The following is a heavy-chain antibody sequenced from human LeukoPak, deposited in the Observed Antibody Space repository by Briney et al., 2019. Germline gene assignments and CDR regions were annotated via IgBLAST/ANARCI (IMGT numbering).Heavy chain of an antibody. CDR1: GYTFTSYD. CDR2: MNPNSGNT. V-gene: IGHV1-8*01. D-gene: IGHD3-22*01. Sequence: ASVKVSCKASGYTFTSYDINWVRQATGQGLEWMGWMNPNSGNTGYAQKFQGRVTMTRNTSISTAYMELSSLRSEDTAVYYCAVDSGVDYYDSSGYGAFDYWGQGTLVTVSS. CDR3: AVDSGVDYYDSSGYGAFDY. J-gene: IGHJ4*02.